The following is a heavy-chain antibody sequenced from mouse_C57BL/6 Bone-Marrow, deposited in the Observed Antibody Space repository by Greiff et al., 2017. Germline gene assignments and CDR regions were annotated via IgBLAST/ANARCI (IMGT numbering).Heavy chain of an antibody. CDR1: GYTFTSYW. V-gene: IGHV1-61*01. CDR3: ARSGYFSFAY. CDR2: IYPSDSET. J-gene: IGHJ3*01. Sequence: QVQLQQPGAELVRPGSSVKLSYKASGYTFTSYWMDWVKQRPGQGLEWIGNIYPSDSETHYNQKFKDKATLTVDKSSSTAYMQLSSLTSEDSAVYYCARSGYFSFAYWGQGTLVTVSA. D-gene: IGHD3-1*01.